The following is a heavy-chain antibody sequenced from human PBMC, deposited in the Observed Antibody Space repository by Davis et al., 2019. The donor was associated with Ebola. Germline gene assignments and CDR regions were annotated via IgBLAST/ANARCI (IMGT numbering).Heavy chain of an antibody. V-gene: IGHV5-51*01. CDR1: GYSFTSYW. Sequence: GESLKISCKGSGYSFTSYWIAWVRQMPGKGPEWMGVIFSGDSDTRYRPPFEGQVTISVDRSIITAYLQWSSLKASDSAMYYCARQESLYGSIDTWGQGTLVTVSS. CDR3: ARQESLYGSIDT. CDR2: IFSGDSDT. D-gene: IGHD6-13*01. J-gene: IGHJ5*02.